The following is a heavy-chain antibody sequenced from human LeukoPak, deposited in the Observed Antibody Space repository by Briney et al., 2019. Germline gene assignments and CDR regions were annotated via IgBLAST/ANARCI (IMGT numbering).Heavy chain of an antibody. V-gene: IGHV4-34*01. J-gene: IGHJ5*02. CDR3: ARGSIAAAGNDWFDP. Sequence: PSETLSLTCAVYGGSFSGYVRSWIRQPPGKGLEWIGEINHSGSTNYNPSLKSRVSISVDTSKNQFYLKVSSVTAADTAVYYCARGSIAAAGNDWFDPWGQGTLVTVSS. CDR2: INHSGST. CDR1: GGSFSGYV. D-gene: IGHD6-13*01.